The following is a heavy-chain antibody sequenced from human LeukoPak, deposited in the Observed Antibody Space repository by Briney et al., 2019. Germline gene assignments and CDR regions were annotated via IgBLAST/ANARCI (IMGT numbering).Heavy chain of an antibody. J-gene: IGHJ4*02. Sequence: GGSLRLSCAASGFSVSGKFMSWVRQAPGKGLEWVSIIHYDGKIRYAGSVGGRFTIYRDDSENTLFLQMNSLRVDDTAVYFCASGDGYLQPYWGQGTLVTVSS. CDR3: ASGDGYLQPY. CDR1: GFSVSGKF. V-gene: IGHV3-53*01. D-gene: IGHD2-21*01. CDR2: IHYDGKI.